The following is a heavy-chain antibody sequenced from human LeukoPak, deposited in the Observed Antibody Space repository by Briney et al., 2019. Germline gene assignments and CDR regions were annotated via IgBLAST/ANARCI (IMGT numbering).Heavy chain of an antibody. V-gene: IGHV1-2*02. J-gene: IGHJ5*02. Sequence: ASVKVSCKASGYTFTGYYMHWVRQAPGQGLEWMGWINPNSGGTNYAQKFQGRVTMTRDTSISTAYMELSRLRSDDTVVYYCARAENIVVVPAAIFDPWGQGTLVTVSS. CDR2: INPNSGGT. D-gene: IGHD2-2*02. CDR1: GYTFTGYY. CDR3: ARAENIVVVPAAIFDP.